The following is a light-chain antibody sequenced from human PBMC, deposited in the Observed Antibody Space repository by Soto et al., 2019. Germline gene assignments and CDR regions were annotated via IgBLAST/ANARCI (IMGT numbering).Light chain of an antibody. CDR1: SSDVGSYNY. Sequence: QSALTQPAPVSGSPGQSITISCTGTSSDVGSYNYVSWYQQHPGKAPKLMIYEVSDRPSGISSRFSGSKSGNTASLTISGLQAEDEADYYCASYTSTTTPFVFGTGTKVTV. V-gene: IGLV2-14*01. CDR3: ASYTSTTTPFV. J-gene: IGLJ1*01. CDR2: EVS.